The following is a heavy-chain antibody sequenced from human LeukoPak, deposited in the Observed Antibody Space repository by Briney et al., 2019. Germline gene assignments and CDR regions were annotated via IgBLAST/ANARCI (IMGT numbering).Heavy chain of an antibody. CDR2: ISSSSSYI. V-gene: IGHV3-21*01. Sequence: PGGSLRLSCAASGFTFSSYSMNWVRQAPGKGLEWVSSISSSSSYIYYADSVKGRFTISRDNAKNSLYLQMNSLRAEDTAVYYWAGGVDIIAGDYWGQGTLVTVSS. J-gene: IGHJ4*02. CDR3: AGGVDIIAGDY. CDR1: GFTFSSYS. D-gene: IGHD2-15*01.